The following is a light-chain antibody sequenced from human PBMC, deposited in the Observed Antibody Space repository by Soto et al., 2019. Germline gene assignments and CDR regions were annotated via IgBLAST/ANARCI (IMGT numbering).Light chain of an antibody. Sequence: EIVMTQSPATLSVSPGERATLSCRASQSVSSYLAWYQQKPGQAPRLLIYGASTRATGISARFSGSGSGTQFTLTISSLQSEDFAVYYCQQYNNWPPWTFGQGTKVDIK. V-gene: IGKV3-15*01. CDR3: QQYNNWPPWT. J-gene: IGKJ1*01. CDR2: GAS. CDR1: QSVSSY.